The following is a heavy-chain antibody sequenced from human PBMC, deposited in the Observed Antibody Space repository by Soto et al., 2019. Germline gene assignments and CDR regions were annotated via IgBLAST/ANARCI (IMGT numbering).Heavy chain of an antibody. D-gene: IGHD3-10*01. CDR1: GFTFDDYA. CDR2: ISANSGSI. V-gene: IGHV3-9*01. CDR3: VRDTSRMVPGVIDSFDI. Sequence: LRLSCAASGFTFDDYAMHWVRQAPGKGLEWVSGISANSGSIGYADSVKGRFTIARDNAKNSLYLQMNTLRPEDTALYYCVRDTSRMVPGVIDSFDIWGHGTMVTVSS. J-gene: IGHJ3*02.